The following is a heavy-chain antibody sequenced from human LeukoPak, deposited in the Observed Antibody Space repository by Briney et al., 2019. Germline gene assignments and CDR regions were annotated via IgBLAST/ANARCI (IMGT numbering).Heavy chain of an antibody. V-gene: IGHV4-34*01. J-gene: IGHJ3*02. CDR3: ARQNDYGDQGAFDI. D-gene: IGHD4-17*01. Sequence: KPSETLSLTCAVYGGSFSGYYWSWIRQPPGKGLKWIGEINHSGSTNYNPSLKNRVTISVDTSKNQFSLKLSSVTAADTAVYYCARQNDYGDQGAFDIWGQGTMVTVSS. CDR2: INHSGST. CDR1: GGSFSGYY.